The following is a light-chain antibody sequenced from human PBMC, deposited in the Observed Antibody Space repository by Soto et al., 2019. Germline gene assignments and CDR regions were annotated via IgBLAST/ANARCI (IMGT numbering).Light chain of an antibody. CDR1: QTMSSY. Sequence: DIQMTQSPSSLSASVGDRVTITCRASQTMSSYLNWYQQKPGKAPKLLISAASSLQSGVPSRFSGSGSGTDFTLTISSLQPEDSATYYCQQSYSTPPTFGQGTKV. V-gene: IGKV1-39*01. J-gene: IGKJ1*01. CDR2: AAS. CDR3: QQSYSTPPT.